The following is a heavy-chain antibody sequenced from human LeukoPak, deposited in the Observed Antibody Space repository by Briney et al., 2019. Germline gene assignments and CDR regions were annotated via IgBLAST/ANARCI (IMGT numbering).Heavy chain of an antibody. D-gene: IGHD3-22*01. J-gene: IGHJ3*02. Sequence: NPSETLSLTCTVSGGSISSSSYYWGWIRQPPGKGLEWIGSIYHSGSTYYNPSLKSRVTISVDTSKNQFSLKLSSVTAADTAVYYCARRSGITMIVVLISDAFDIWGQGTMVTVSS. CDR2: IYHSGST. V-gene: IGHV4-39*01. CDR1: GGSISSSSYY. CDR3: ARRSGITMIVVLISDAFDI.